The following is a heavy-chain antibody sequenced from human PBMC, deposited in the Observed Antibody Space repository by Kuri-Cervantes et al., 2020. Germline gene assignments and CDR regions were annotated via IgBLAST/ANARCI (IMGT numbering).Heavy chain of an antibody. D-gene: IGHD2-2*01. V-gene: IGHV4-59*01. Sequence: SETLSLTCTVSGGSISSYYWSWIRQPPGKGLEWIGYIYYSGSTNYNPSLKSRVTISVDTSKNQFSLKLSSVTAADTAVYYCARAGYRSSTSCSVLRYFDWSRRGMDVWGQGTTVTVSS. CDR2: IYYSGST. CDR1: GGSISSYY. J-gene: IGHJ6*02. CDR3: ARAGYRSSTSCSVLRYFDWSRRGMDV.